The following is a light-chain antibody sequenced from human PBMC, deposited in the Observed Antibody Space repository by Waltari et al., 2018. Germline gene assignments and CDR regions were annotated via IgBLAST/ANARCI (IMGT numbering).Light chain of an antibody. Sequence: IVVTQSPEVLSVSPGARAPHNRKLRQSVLYSSNNKNYIAWFQQKPGQRPRLLIYWASTRESGVPDRFSGSGSGTDFSLTIANLQAEDVAVYYCQQYYRIPLSFGGGTKVEIK. CDR1: QSVLYSSNNKNY. CDR2: WAS. J-gene: IGKJ4*01. V-gene: IGKV4-1*01. CDR3: QQYYRIPLS.